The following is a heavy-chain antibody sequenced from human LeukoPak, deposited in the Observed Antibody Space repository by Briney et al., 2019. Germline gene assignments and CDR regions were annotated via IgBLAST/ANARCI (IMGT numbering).Heavy chain of an antibody. CDR3: AKVLPRGWYAPGSDY. J-gene: IGHJ4*02. V-gene: IGHV3-7*01. Sequence: PGGSLRLSCAASGFTFSSYWMSWVRQAPGKGLEWVANIKQDGSEKYYVDSVKGRFTISRDNSKNTLYLQMNSLRAEDTAVYYCAKVLPRGWYAPGSDYWGQGTLVTVSS. CDR2: IKQDGSEK. D-gene: IGHD6-19*01. CDR1: GFTFSSYW.